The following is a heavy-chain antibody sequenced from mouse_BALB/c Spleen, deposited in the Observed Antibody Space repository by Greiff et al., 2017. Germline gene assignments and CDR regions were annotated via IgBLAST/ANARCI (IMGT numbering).Heavy chain of an antibody. CDR1: GFTFSDYY. CDR3: ARGGYYFDY. V-gene: IGHV5-4*02. J-gene: IGHJ2*01. CDR2: ISDGGSYT. Sequence: DVQLQESGGGLVKPGGSLKLSCAASGFTFSDYYMYWVRQTPEKRLEWVATISDGGSYTYYPDSVKGRFTISRDNAKNNLYLQMSSLKSEDTAMYYCARGGYYFDYWGQGTTLTVSS.